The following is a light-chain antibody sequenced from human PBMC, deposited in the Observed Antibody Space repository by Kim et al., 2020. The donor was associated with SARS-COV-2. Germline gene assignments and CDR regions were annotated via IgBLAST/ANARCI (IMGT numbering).Light chain of an antibody. CDR3: QTWGTGIWV. J-gene: IGLJ3*02. CDR1: RGHSSYA. Sequence: ASVKLTCTLSRGHSSYAIAWHQQQPEKGPRYLMKLNSDGSHSKGEGIPDRFSGSSSGAERYLTISSLQSEDEADYYCQTWGTGIWVFGGGTQLTVL. V-gene: IGLV4-69*01. CDR2: LNSDGSH.